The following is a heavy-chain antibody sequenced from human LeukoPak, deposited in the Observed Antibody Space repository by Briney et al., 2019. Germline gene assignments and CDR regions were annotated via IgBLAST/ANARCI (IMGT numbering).Heavy chain of an antibody. D-gene: IGHD4-23*01. V-gene: IGHV4-59*01. Sequence: TSETLSLTCTVSGGSIRSYYWSWIRRPPGEGLEWIGYIYYSGSTNYNPSLKSRVTISVDTSKNQFSLKLSSVTAADTAVYYCARGDYGGNRFDYWGPGTLVTVSS. CDR2: IYYSGST. CDR1: GGSIRSYY. J-gene: IGHJ4*02. CDR3: ARGDYGGNRFDY.